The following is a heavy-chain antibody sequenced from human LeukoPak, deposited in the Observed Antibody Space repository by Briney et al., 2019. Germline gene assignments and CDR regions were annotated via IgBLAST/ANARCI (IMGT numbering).Heavy chain of an antibody. D-gene: IGHD6-19*01. Sequence: SETLSLTCTVSGGSISSSSYYWGWIRQPPGKGLEWIGSIYYSGSTYYNPSLKSRVTISVDTSKNQFSLKLSSVTAADTAVYYCARHSGYSSGWYRGVRLDYWGQGTLVTVSS. CDR1: GGSISSSSYY. CDR3: ARHSGYSSGWYRGVRLDY. J-gene: IGHJ4*02. CDR2: IYYSGST. V-gene: IGHV4-39*01.